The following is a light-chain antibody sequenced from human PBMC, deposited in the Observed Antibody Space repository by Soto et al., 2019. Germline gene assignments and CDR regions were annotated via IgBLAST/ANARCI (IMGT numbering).Light chain of an antibody. CDR1: SSDVGGYNY. CDR3: SSYTSSSTLDYV. Sequence: QSVLTQPASVSGSPGQSITISCTGTSSDVGGYNYVSWHQQHPGKAPKVLIYEVSDRPSGVSDRFSGSKSGNTASLTISGLQAEDEADYYCSSYTSSSTLDYVLGTGTKVTVL. CDR2: EVS. J-gene: IGLJ1*01. V-gene: IGLV2-14*01.